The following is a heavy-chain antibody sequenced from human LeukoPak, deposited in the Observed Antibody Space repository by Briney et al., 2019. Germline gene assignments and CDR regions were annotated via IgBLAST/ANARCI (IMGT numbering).Heavy chain of an antibody. J-gene: IGHJ4*02. Sequence: GGSLRLSCAASGFTFSTYAMHWVRQAPGKGLEYVSTITSNGGSTYYANFVRGRFTISRDNSKNTLYLQMGSLRTEDMAVYYCARDPSYSTPYSYFDSWGQGTLVTVSS. CDR2: ITSNGGST. V-gene: IGHV3-64*01. CDR1: GFTFSTYA. CDR3: ARDPSYSTPYSYFDS. D-gene: IGHD4-11*01.